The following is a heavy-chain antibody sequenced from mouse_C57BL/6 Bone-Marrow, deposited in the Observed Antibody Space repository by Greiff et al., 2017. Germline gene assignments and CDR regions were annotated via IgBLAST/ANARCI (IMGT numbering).Heavy chain of an antibody. CDR1: GYSFTDYN. CDR2: INPNYGTT. V-gene: IGHV1-39*01. J-gene: IGHJ2*01. D-gene: IGHD2-4*01. CDR3: ASSSMITTWLPYYFDY. Sequence: VQLQQSGPELVKPGASVKISCKASGYSFTDYNMNWVKQSNGKSLEWIGVINPNYGTTSYNQKFKGKATLTVDQSSSTAYMQLNSLTSEYSAVYYCASSSMITTWLPYYFDYWGQGTTLTVSS.